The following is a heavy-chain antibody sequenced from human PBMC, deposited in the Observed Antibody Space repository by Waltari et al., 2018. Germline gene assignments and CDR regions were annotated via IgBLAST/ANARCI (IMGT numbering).Heavy chain of an antibody. CDR2: IYTSGST. CDR1: GGSISSGSYY. Sequence: QVQLQESGPGLVKPSQTLSLTCTVSGGSISSGSYYWSWIRRPAGKGLEWIGRIYTSGSTNYNPSLKSRVTISVDTSKNQFSLKLSSVTAADTAVYYCARTAYVLAGGAFLYWGQGTLVTVSS. D-gene: IGHD1-26*01. V-gene: IGHV4-61*02. J-gene: IGHJ4*02. CDR3: ARTAYVLAGGAFLY.